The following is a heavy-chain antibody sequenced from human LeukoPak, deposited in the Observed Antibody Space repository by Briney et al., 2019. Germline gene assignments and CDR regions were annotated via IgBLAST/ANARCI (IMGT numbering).Heavy chain of an antibody. Sequence: ASVKVSSKASGYTFTGYYMHWVRQPPGQGLEWMGGINPIIDTANYAQRFQGRVTITADESTSTAYMELSSLRSEDTAMYYCATVAYDYVGGSYQGDQWGQGTLVIVSS. D-gene: IGHD3-16*02. V-gene: IGHV1-69*13. CDR2: INPIIDTA. CDR1: GYTFTGYY. J-gene: IGHJ5*02. CDR3: ATVAYDYVGGSYQGDQ.